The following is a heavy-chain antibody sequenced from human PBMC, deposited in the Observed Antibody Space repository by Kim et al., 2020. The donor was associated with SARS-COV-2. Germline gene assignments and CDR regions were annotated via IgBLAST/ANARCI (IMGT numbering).Heavy chain of an antibody. J-gene: IGHJ6*01. CDR3: ARVVGNCSSTSCRSHYYY. CDR1: GGSFSGYY. V-gene: IGHV4-34*01. CDR2: INHSGST. Sequence: SETLSLTCAVYGGSFSGYYWSWIRQPPGKGLEWIGEINHSGSTNYNPSLKSRVTISVDTSKNQFSLKLSSVTAADTAVYYCARVVGNCSSTSCRSHYYY. D-gene: IGHD2-2*01.